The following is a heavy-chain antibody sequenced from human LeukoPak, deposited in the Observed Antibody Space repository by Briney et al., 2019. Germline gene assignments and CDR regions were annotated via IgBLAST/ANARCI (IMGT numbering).Heavy chain of an antibody. Sequence: GESLKISCKGSGYSFTSYWIGWVRQMPGEGLEWMGIIYPGDSDTRYSPSFQGQVTISADKSISTAYLQWSGLKASDTAIYYCARQYVSSGWYSPFDYWGQGTLVTVSS. J-gene: IGHJ4*02. CDR2: IYPGDSDT. CDR3: ARQYVSSGWYSPFDY. CDR1: GYSFTSYW. D-gene: IGHD6-19*01. V-gene: IGHV5-51*01.